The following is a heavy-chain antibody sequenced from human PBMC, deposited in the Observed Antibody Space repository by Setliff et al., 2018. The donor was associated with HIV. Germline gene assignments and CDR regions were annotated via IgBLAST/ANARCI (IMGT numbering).Heavy chain of an antibody. Sequence: ASVKVSCKASGHTFTSFYLHWVRQAPGQGLEWMAIINPSGGSTSYAQKFQGRVTMTSDTSTSTVYMELSSLRSEDTAVYYCARALYTNLAHFDYLGQGTLVTVSS. CDR3: ARALYTNLAHFDY. V-gene: IGHV1-46*01. J-gene: IGHJ4*02. D-gene: IGHD4-4*01. CDR1: GHTFTSFY. CDR2: INPSGGST.